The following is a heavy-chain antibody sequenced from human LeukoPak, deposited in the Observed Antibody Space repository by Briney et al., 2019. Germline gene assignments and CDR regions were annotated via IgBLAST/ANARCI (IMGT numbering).Heavy chain of an antibody. CDR3: ARWELPRGGYFDY. CDR1: GGSISSGDYY. Sequence: SQTLSLTCTVFGGSISSGDYYWSWIRQPPGKGLEWIGYIYYSGSTYYNPSLKSRVTISVDTSKNQFSLKLSSVTAADTAVYYCARWELPRGGYFDYWGQGTLVTVSS. CDR2: IYYSGST. D-gene: IGHD1-26*01. V-gene: IGHV4-30-4*01. J-gene: IGHJ4*02.